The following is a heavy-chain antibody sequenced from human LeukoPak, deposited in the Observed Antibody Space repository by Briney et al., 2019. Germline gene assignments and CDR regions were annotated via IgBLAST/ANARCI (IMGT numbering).Heavy chain of an antibody. Sequence: GGSLRLSCAASGFTFSSYGMHWVRQAPGKGLEWVAVISYDGSNKYYADSVKGRFTISRDNSKNTVHLQMDSLRAEDTAVYYCAKDSRAYSGYEALKSNGMDVWGQGTTVTVSS. CDR3: AKDSRAYSGYEALKSNGMDV. CDR2: ISYDGSNK. V-gene: IGHV3-30*18. D-gene: IGHD5-12*01. CDR1: GFTFSSYG. J-gene: IGHJ6*02.